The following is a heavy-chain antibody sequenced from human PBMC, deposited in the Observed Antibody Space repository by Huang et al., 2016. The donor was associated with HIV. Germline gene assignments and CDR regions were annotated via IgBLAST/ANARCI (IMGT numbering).Heavy chain of an antibody. J-gene: IGHJ4*02. CDR3: AIHDSNDFTFDD. D-gene: IGHD5-18*01. CDR1: GFSFTSYW. Sequence: EVQLVQSGVEVKKPGESLKISCKGSGFSFTSYWSGWVRQMPGKGLGWMGIIFPGNSNTCYSPAFQGQVTISADKYTRTAYLQWSSLKASDSAIYYCAIHDSNDFTFDDWGQGTLVAVSS. CDR2: IFPGNSNT. V-gene: IGHV5-51*03.